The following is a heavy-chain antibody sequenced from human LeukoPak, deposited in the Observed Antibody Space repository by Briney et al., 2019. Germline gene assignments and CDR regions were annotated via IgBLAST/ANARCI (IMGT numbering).Heavy chain of an antibody. Sequence: PGGSLRLSCAASGFTFSSYWMHWVRQAPGKGLVWVSRINSDGSSTSYADSVKGRFTISRDNSKNTLYLQMNSLRAEDTAVYYCAKDLEAYYDILTGYPLGAFDIWGQGTMVTVSS. J-gene: IGHJ3*02. D-gene: IGHD3-9*01. V-gene: IGHV3-74*01. CDR2: INSDGSST. CDR3: AKDLEAYYDILTGYPLGAFDI. CDR1: GFTFSSYW.